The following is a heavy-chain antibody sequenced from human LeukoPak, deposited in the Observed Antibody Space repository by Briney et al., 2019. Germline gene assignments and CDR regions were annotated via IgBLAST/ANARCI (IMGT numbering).Heavy chain of an antibody. Sequence: SETLSLTCAVYGGSFSGYYWSWIRQPPGKGLEWIGRIYTSGSTNYNPSLKSRVTISVDTSKNQFSLKLSSVTAADTAVYYCARDYGALDYWGQGTLVTVSS. CDR1: GGSFSGYY. J-gene: IGHJ4*02. CDR3: ARDYGALDY. CDR2: IYTSGST. D-gene: IGHD4-17*01. V-gene: IGHV4-59*10.